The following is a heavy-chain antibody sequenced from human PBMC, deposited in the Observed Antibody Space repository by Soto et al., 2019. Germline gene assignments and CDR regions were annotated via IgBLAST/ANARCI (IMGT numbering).Heavy chain of an antibody. CDR3: ASELRHLDD. CDR1: GYTFTSYD. J-gene: IGHJ4*02. D-gene: IGHD1-7*01. CDR2: TNPYSGNT. Sequence: ASVKVSCKASGYTFTSYDINWVRQASGQGLEWMGFTNPYSGNTVYAQKFQGRLTLTSDTSISTAYMELSGLRSDDTAVYFCASELRHLDDWGQGTQVTVSS. V-gene: IGHV1-8*01.